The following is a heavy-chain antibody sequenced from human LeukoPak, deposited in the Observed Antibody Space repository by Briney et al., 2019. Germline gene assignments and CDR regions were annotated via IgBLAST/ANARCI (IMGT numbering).Heavy chain of an antibody. V-gene: IGHV3-30-3*01. CDR2: ISYDGSNK. J-gene: IGHJ6*02. CDR1: GFTFSSYA. CDR3: ARDVRMDV. Sequence: GGSLRLSCAASGFTFSSYAMHWVRQAPGKGLEWVAVISYDGSNKYYADSVKGRFTISRDNSKNALYLQMNSLRAEDTAVYYCARDVRMDVWGQGTTVTVSS.